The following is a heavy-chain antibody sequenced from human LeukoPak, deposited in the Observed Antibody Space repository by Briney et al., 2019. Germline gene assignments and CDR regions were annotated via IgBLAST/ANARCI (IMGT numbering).Heavy chain of an antibody. CDR1: GFTFSSYA. CDR2: ISGSGGST. J-gene: IGHJ4*02. CDR3: AKDKETYYYDSSGYPYYFDY. V-gene: IGHV3-23*01. D-gene: IGHD3-22*01. Sequence: GGSLRLSCAASGFTFSSYAMSWVRQAPGKGLEWVSAISGSGGSTYYADSVKGRFTISRDNSKNTLYLQMNSLRAEDTAVYYCAKDKETYYYDSSGYPYYFDYWGQGTLVTVSS.